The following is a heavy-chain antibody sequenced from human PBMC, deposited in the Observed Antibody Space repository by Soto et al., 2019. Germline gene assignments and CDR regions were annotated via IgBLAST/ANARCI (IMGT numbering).Heavy chain of an antibody. Sequence: KVSCKASGGTFSSYAISWVRQAPGQGLEWMGGIIPIFGTANYAQKFQGRVTITADKSTSTAYMELSSLRSEDTAVYYCARSSFGYSYGLHFDYWGQGTLVTVSS. V-gene: IGHV1-69*06. J-gene: IGHJ4*02. D-gene: IGHD5-18*01. CDR2: IIPIFGTA. CDR3: ARSSFGYSYGLHFDY. CDR1: GGTFSSYA.